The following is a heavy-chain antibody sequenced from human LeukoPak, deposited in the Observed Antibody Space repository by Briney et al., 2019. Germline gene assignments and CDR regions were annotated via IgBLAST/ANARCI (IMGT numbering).Heavy chain of an antibody. D-gene: IGHD1-26*01. J-gene: IGHJ4*02. CDR3: ARVGVGADYFDY. CDR1: GGSISSATYY. Sequence: PSETLSLTCTVSGGSISSATYYWSWIRQPAGKGLEWIGRIYTSGSTTYNPSLKSRVTMSVDTSKNQFSLKLSSLTAADTAVYYCARVGVGADYFDYWGQGTLVTVSS. CDR2: IYTSGST. V-gene: IGHV4-61*02.